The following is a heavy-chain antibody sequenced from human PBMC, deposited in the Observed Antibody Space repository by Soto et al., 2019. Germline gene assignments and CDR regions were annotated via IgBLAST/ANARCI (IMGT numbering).Heavy chain of an antibody. Sequence: ASVKVSCKASGGTFSSYAISWVRQAPGQGLEWMGVIIPIFGTANYAQKFQGRVTITADESTSTAYMELSSLRSEDTAVYYCARSPRGFGVVTSHFDYWGQGTLVTVSS. V-gene: IGHV1-69*13. CDR3: ARSPRGFGVVTSHFDY. CDR1: GGTFSSYA. CDR2: IIPIFGTA. D-gene: IGHD3-3*01. J-gene: IGHJ4*02.